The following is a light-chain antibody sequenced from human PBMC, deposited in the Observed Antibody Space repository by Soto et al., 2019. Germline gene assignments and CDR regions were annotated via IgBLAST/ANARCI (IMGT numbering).Light chain of an antibody. CDR1: KDIKNY. Sequence: DIQMTQSPSSLSASVGDRVTITCQANKDIKNYLNWYKQKPGKAPKLLIYAASILETGVPSRFSGSGSGTDFTFTISSLQPEDIALHYGQHYDDLPWAFGQGTKVAIK. CDR2: AAS. V-gene: IGKV1-33*01. CDR3: QHYDDLPWA. J-gene: IGKJ1*01.